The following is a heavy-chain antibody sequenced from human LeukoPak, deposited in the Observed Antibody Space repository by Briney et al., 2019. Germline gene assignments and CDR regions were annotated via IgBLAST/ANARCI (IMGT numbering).Heavy chain of an antibody. J-gene: IGHJ4*02. D-gene: IGHD3-10*01. Sequence: GGSLRLSCAASGFTFSSYGMHWVRQAPGKGLEWVAFIRYDGSNKYYADSVKGRFTISRDNSKNTLYLQMNSLRAEDTAVYYCAKDPSYYGSGSYLDYWGQGTLVTVSS. CDR2: IRYDGSNK. V-gene: IGHV3-30*02. CDR1: GFTFSSYG. CDR3: AKDPSYYGSGSYLDY.